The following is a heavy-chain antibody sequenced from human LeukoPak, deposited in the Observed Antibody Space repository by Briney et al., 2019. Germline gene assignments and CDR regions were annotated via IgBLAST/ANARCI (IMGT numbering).Heavy chain of an antibody. D-gene: IGHD6-13*01. CDR3: AKLLVPNYYYGMDV. Sequence: PGRSLRLSCAASGFTFSSYGMHWVRQAPGKGLEWVAVISYDGSNKYYADSVKGRFTISRDNSKNTLYLQMNSLRAEDTAVYYCAKLLVPNYYYGMDVWGQGTTVTVSS. V-gene: IGHV3-30*18. CDR1: GFTFSSYG. J-gene: IGHJ6*02. CDR2: ISYDGSNK.